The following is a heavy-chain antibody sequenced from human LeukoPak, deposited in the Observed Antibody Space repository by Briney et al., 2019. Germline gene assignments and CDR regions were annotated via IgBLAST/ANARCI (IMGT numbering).Heavy chain of an antibody. CDR1: GFTFSSYA. CDR3: ARGGSYYGDAFDI. J-gene: IGHJ3*02. CDR2: TSGSGDGT. V-gene: IGHV3-23*01. Sequence: GGSLRLSCAASGFTFSSYAMSWVRQAPGKGLEWVSATSGSGDGTFYADSVKGRFTISRDNSKNTLYLQMNSLRAEDTAVYYCARGGSYYGDAFDIWGQGTMVTVSS. D-gene: IGHD1-26*01.